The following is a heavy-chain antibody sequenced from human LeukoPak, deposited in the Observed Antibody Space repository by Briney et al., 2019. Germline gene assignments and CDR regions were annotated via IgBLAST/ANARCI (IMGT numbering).Heavy chain of an antibody. CDR2: ISYDGSNK. Sequence: GGSLRLSCAASGFTFSSYGMHWVRQAPGKGLEWVAVISYDGSNKYYADSVKGRFTISRDNSKNTLYLQMNSLRAEDTAVYYCAKDSGYSSSWYPFDYWGQGTLVTVSS. CDR1: GFTFSSYG. CDR3: AKDSGYSSSWYPFDY. V-gene: IGHV3-30*18. D-gene: IGHD6-13*01. J-gene: IGHJ4*02.